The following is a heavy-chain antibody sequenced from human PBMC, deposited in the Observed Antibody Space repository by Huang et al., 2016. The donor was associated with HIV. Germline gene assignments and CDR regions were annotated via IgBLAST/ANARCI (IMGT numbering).Heavy chain of an antibody. D-gene: IGHD3-22*01. CDR3: ARDPRIQSWLNFFDY. Sequence: EVQLVESGGGLVQPGGSLRLSCAASGCSFSSYWMHWVRQAPGKGLVWVSRINSDGISTSYADSVKGRFTISRDNPKNTLYLQMNSLRAEDTAVYYCARDPRIQSWLNFFDYWGQGTLVSVSS. V-gene: IGHV3-74*01. CDR2: INSDGIST. J-gene: IGHJ4*02. CDR1: GCSFSSYW.